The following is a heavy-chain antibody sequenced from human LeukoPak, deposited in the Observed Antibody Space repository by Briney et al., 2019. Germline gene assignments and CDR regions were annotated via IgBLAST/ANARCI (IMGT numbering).Heavy chain of an antibody. D-gene: IGHD3-16*02. Sequence: SETLSLTCTVSGGSISRNSDYWGWIRQPPGKGLERIGSIYYSGATHYNPSLKSRLTISVDTSKSQFSLKLSSVTAADTAVYYGAEQGGGYLTAWFDPWGQGTLVTVSS. CDR2: IYYSGAT. CDR3: AEQGGGYLTAWFDP. J-gene: IGHJ5*02. V-gene: IGHV4-39*01. CDR1: GGSISRNSDY.